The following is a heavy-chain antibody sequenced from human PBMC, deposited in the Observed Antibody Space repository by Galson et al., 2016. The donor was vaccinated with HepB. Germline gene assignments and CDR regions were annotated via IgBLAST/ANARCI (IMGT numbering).Heavy chain of an antibody. CDR3: ARAAWELRSWTAFDV. CDR1: GGSISNTNCY. V-gene: IGHV4-39*02. CDR2: IYYSGIT. Sequence: ETLSLTCTVTGGSISNTNCYWGWIRQPPGKGLEWIGNIYYSGITYDNPSLSSRVAMSVDTSKNHFSLRLRSVTAADTAVYYCARAAWELRSWTAFDVWGQGTMVTVSS. D-gene: IGHD1-26*01. J-gene: IGHJ3*01.